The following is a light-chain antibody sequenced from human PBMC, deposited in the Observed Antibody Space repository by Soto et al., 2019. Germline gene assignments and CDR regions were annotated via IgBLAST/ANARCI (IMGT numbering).Light chain of an antibody. CDR1: QSVSSSY. CDR3: QQYGSPPLT. J-gene: IGKJ4*02. Sequence: EIVLTQSPGTLSLSPGERATLSCRASQSVSSSYLAWYQQKPGQAPRLHIYGASSRATGIPDRFSGGGSVTDSTLTISRLEPEDFAVDYWQQYGSPPLTFGGGTKVEIK. V-gene: IGKV3-20*01. CDR2: GAS.